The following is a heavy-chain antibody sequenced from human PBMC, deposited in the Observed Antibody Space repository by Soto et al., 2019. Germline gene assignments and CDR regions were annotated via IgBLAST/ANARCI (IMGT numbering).Heavy chain of an antibody. CDR3: AADTYMFTFGGVIVKEAFDI. CDR2: IVVGSGNT. Sequence: GASVKVSCKASGFTFTSSAMQWVRQARGQRLEWIGWIVVGSGNTNYAQKFQERVTITRDMSTSTAYMELSSLRSEDTAVYYCAADTYMFTFGGVIVKEAFDIWGKGIMVTVS. CDR1: GFTFTSSA. J-gene: IGHJ3*02. D-gene: IGHD3-16*02. V-gene: IGHV1-58*02.